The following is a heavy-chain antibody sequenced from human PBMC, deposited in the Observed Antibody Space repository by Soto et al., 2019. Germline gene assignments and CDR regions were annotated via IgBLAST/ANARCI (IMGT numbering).Heavy chain of an antibody. CDR2: INHSGST. J-gene: IGHJ5*02. CDR3: ARGRNYYDSSGYSRTKSPNWFDP. Sequence: QVQLQQWGAGLLKPSETLSLTCAVYGGSFSGYYWSWIRQPPGKGLEWIGEINHSGSTNYNPSLKSRVTISVDTSKNQFSLKLSSVTAADTAVYYCARGRNYYDSSGYSRTKSPNWFDPWGQGTLVTVSS. CDR1: GGSFSGYY. V-gene: IGHV4-34*01. D-gene: IGHD3-22*01.